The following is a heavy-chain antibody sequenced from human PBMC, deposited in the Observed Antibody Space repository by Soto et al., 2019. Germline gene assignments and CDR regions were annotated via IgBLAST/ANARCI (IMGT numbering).Heavy chain of an antibody. CDR2: IYYSGST. D-gene: IGHD3-9*01. CDR3: ARGSYYILTGYSTNFDY. V-gene: IGHV4-31*03. Sequence: QVQLQESGPGLVKPSQTLSLTCTVSGGSISSGGYYWSWIRQHPGKGLEWIGYIYYSGSTYYNPSLKSRVTISVDTSKNQFSLKLSSVTAADTAVYYCARGSYYILTGYSTNFDYWGQGTLVTVSS. CDR1: GGSISSGGYY. J-gene: IGHJ4*02.